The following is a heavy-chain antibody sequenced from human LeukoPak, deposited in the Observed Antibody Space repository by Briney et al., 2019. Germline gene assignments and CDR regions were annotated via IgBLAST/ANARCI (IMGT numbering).Heavy chain of an antibody. J-gene: IGHJ4*02. D-gene: IGHD6-19*01. Sequence: GGSLRLSCAASGFTFSSYSMNWVRQAPGKGLEWVSCISSSSSYIDCADSVKGRFTISRDNAKNSLYLQMNSLRAEDTAVYYCARVEGGSGWYYFDYWGQGTLVTVSS. CDR3: ARVEGGSGWYYFDY. CDR2: ISSSSSYI. V-gene: IGHV3-21*01. CDR1: GFTFSSYS.